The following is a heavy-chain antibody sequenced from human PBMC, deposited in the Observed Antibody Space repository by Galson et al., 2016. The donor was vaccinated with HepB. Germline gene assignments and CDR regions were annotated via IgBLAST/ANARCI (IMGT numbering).Heavy chain of an antibody. J-gene: IGHJ4*02. CDR3: ASRVPNRDRQRYLPFDY. V-gene: IGHV4-4*02. CDR2: IYHSGST. D-gene: IGHD2-8*01. Sequence: ETLSLTCAVSGSSIRSSNWWSWVRQPPGKGLEWIGEIYHSGSTNYNPSLKSRVTRSVDKSKNQFSLKLNSVTAADTAVNYCASRVPNRDRQRYLPFDYWGQGTLGTVSS. CDR1: GSSIRSSNW.